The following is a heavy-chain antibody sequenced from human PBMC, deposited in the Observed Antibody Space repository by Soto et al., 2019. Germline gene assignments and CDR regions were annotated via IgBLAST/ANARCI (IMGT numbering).Heavy chain of an antibody. J-gene: IGHJ5*02. CDR3: AAVPLWFGELGWFDP. Sequence: ASVKVSCKASANTCTDYYIHWIRQAPGQGLEWMGWVNPKSGVATYAQNFRGRVTMTRDTSISTAYMDLSRATSDDTAVYYCAAVPLWFGELGWFDPWGQGTLVTVSS. CDR2: VNPKSGVA. D-gene: IGHD3-10*01. CDR1: ANTCTDYY. V-gene: IGHV1-2*02.